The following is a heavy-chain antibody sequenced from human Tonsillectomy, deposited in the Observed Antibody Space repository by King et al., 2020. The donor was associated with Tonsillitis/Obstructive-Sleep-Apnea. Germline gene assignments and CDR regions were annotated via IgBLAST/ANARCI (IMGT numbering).Heavy chain of an antibody. J-gene: IGHJ4*02. Sequence: VQLVESGAEVKKPGESLKISCKADGYTFTTYWIGWVRQMPGKGLEWMGIINPVDSDSSYSPSFQGQVTISADKSISTAYLQWSSLKASDTAMYFCARLRGDSSGWYTYFDYWGQGTLVTVSS. V-gene: IGHV5-51*01. CDR1: GYTFTTYW. CDR2: INPVDSDS. D-gene: IGHD6-19*01. CDR3: ARLRGDSSGWYTYFDY.